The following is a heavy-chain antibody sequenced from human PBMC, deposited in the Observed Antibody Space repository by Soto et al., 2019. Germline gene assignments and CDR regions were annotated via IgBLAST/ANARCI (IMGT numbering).Heavy chain of an antibody. V-gene: IGHV3-23*01. J-gene: IGHJ4*02. CDR2: MSISGEKT. CDR1: GFTFSHYS. CDR3: TRWDGFADL. D-gene: IGHD1-26*01. Sequence: EVQLLESGGGLVQPGGSLRLSCAASGFTFSHYSMAWVRQTPEKGLEWVSGMSISGEKTFYADFVKGRFTGSRDSPKKTVYLQMNTLRAEDTAIYYCTRWDGFADLWGQGTLVTVSS.